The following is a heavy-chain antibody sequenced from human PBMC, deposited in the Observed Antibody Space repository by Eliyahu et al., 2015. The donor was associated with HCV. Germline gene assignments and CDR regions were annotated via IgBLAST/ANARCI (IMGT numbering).Heavy chain of an antibody. CDR1: GFTFSSYS. V-gene: IGHV3-21*01. CDR2: ISSSSSYI. J-gene: IGHJ4*02. Sequence: EVQLVESGGGLVKPGGSLRLSCAASGFTFSSYSMNWVRQAPGKGLGWVSSISSSSSYIYYADSVKGRFTISRDNAKNSLYLQMNSLRAEDTAVYYCARDRNYDYVWPLDYWGQGTLVTVSS. CDR3: ARDRNYDYVWPLDY. D-gene: IGHD3-16*01.